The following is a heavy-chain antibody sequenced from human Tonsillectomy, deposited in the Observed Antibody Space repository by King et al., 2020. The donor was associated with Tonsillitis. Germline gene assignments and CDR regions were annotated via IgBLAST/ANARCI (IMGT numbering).Heavy chain of an antibody. CDR3: ARDRLITMIGETDHL. CDR1: GYTFTSYY. D-gene: IGHD3-22*01. V-gene: IGHV1-2*02. Sequence: QLVQSGAEVKKPGASVRVSCQASGYTFTSYYIHWVRQAPGQGPEWMGWITTISGGTQYAQKFQGRVTLTRDRSINTANMELSRLTSDDTAVYYCARDRLITMIGETDHLWGQGTLVTVSS. CDR2: ITTISGGT. J-gene: IGHJ1*01.